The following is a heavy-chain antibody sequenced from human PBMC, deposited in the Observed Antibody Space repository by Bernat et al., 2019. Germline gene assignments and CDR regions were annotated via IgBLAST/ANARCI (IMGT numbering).Heavy chain of an antibody. CDR2: IKQDGSDK. J-gene: IGHJ4*02. CDR3: ASYSGSYAFVS. D-gene: IGHD1-26*01. V-gene: IGHV3-7*03. CDR1: GFTFSNYW. Sequence: EVQLVESGGGLVQPGGSLRLSCAASGFTFSNYWMSWVRQAPGMGLEWVANIKQDGSDKYYVDSVKGRFTISRDNAKNSLYLQMNSLRAEDTAVYYCASYSGSYAFVSWGQGTLVTVSS.